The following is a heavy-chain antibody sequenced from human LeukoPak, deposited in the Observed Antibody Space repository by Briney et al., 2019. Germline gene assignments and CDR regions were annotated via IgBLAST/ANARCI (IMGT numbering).Heavy chain of an antibody. CDR3: ARQGTVLLWFGEPYYFDY. V-gene: IGHV5-51*01. J-gene: IGHJ4*02. D-gene: IGHD3-10*01. CDR1: GYSFTSYW. CDR2: IYPGDSDT. Sequence: GESLKISCKGSGYSFTSYWIGWVRQMPGKGLEWMGIIYPGDSDTRYSPSFQGQVTISADKSISTAYLQWSSLKASDTAMYYCARQGTVLLWFGEPYYFDYWGQGTLVTVSS.